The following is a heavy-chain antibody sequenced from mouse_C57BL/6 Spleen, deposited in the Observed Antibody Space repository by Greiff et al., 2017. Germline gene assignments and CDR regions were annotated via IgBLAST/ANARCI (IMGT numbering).Heavy chain of an antibody. CDR1: GYSITSGYY. Sequence: ESGPGLVKPSQSLSLTCSVTGYSITSGYYWNWIRQFPGNKLEWMGYISYDGSNNYNPSLKNRISITRDTSKNQFFLKLNSVTTEDTATYYCARARWLLPFDYWGQGTTITVSS. CDR3: ARARWLLPFDY. J-gene: IGHJ2*01. V-gene: IGHV3-6*01. D-gene: IGHD2-3*01. CDR2: ISYDGSN.